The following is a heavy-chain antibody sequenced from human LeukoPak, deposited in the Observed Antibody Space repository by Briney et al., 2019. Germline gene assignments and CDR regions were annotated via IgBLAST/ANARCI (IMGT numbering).Heavy chain of an antibody. CDR1: GGSISSGGYY. Sequence: PSETLSLTCTVSGGSISSGGYYWSWIRQHPGQGLEWIGYIYYSGSTYYNPSLQSRVTISMDTSKNQFSLNLSSVTAADTAVYYCARRAPSAGYFDLWGRGTLVTVSS. CDR3: ARRAPSAGYFDL. J-gene: IGHJ2*01. CDR2: IYYSGST. V-gene: IGHV4-31*03.